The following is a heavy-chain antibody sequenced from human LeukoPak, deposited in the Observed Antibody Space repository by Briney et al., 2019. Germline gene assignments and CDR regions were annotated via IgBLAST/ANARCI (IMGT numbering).Heavy chain of an antibody. V-gene: IGHV4-59*01. Sequence: PSETLSLTCTVSGGSISSYYWSWIRQPPGKGLEWIGYIYYSGSTNYNPSLKSRVTISVDTSKYQFTLKLSSVTAADTAVYYCARDGDDYGGMWGQGTLVTVSS. CDR3: ARDGDDYGGM. D-gene: IGHD4-23*01. J-gene: IGHJ4*02. CDR1: GGSISSYY. CDR2: IYYSGST.